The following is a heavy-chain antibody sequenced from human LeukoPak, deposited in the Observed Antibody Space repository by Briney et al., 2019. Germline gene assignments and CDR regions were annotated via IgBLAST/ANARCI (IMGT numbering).Heavy chain of an antibody. V-gene: IGHV1-8*03. J-gene: IGHJ4*02. CDR3: ARVVAVAGTFVFDY. CDR2: MNPNSGNT. CDR1: GYTFTSYD. D-gene: IGHD6-19*01. Sequence: ASVKVSCKASGYTFTSYDINWVRQATGQGLEWMGWMNPNSGNTGYAQKFQGRVTITRDTSASTAYMELSSLRSEDTAVYYCARVVAVAGTFVFDYWGQGTLVTVSS.